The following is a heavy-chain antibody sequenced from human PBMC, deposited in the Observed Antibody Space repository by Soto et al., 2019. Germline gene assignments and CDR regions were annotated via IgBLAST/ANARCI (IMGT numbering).Heavy chain of an antibody. V-gene: IGHV4-30-4*01. D-gene: IGHD3-10*01. CDR1: GGSISSGDYY. J-gene: IGHJ6*02. CDR3: ARDYMVRGNYGMDV. CDR2: IYYSGST. Sequence: SETLSLTCTVSGGSISSGDYYWSWIRQPPGKGLGWIGYIYYSGSTYYNPSLKSRVTISVDTSKNQFSLKPSSVTAADTAVYYCARDYMVRGNYGMDVWGQGTTVTVSS.